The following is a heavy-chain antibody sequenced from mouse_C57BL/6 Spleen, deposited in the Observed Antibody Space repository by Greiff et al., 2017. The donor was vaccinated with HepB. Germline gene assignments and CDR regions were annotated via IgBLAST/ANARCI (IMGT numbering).Heavy chain of an antibody. J-gene: IGHJ3*01. Sequence: EVKLMESGPGMVKPSQSLSLTCTVSGYSITSGYDWHWIRHFPGNKREWMGHISYSGSTNYNPSLKSRISITHDTSKNHFFLKLNSVTTEDTATYYCARAGLRHRFWLAYWGQGTLVTVSA. CDR3: ARAGLRHRFWLAY. CDR2: ISYSGST. V-gene: IGHV3-1*01. CDR1: GYSITSGYD. D-gene: IGHD2-2*01.